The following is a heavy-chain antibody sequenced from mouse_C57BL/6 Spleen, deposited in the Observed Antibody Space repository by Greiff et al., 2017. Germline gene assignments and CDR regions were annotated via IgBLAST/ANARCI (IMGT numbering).Heavy chain of an antibody. Sequence: QVQLQQPGAELVKPGASVKMSCKASGYTFTSYWITWVKQRPGQGLEWIGDIYPGSGSTNYNEKFKSKATLTVDTSSSTAYMQLSSLTSEDSAVYYCARSNIIYYGSPLLDYWGQGTSVTVSS. D-gene: IGHD1-1*01. V-gene: IGHV1-55*01. CDR2: IYPGSGST. CDR1: GYTFTSYW. J-gene: IGHJ4*01. CDR3: ARSNIIYYGSPLLDY.